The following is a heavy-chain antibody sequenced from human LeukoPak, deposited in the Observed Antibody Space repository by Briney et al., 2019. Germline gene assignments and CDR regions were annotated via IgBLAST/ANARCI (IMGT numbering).Heavy chain of an antibody. CDR3: ARDLEMATIALGY. CDR2: INPNSGGT. CDR1: GYTFTGYY. D-gene: IGHD5-24*01. Sequence: ASVKVSCKASGYTFTGYYMHWVRQAPGQGLEWMGWINPNSGGTNYAQKFQGRVTMTRDTSISTAYMELSRLRSDDTAVYYCARDLEMATIALGYWGQGTLVTVSS. V-gene: IGHV1-2*02. J-gene: IGHJ4*02.